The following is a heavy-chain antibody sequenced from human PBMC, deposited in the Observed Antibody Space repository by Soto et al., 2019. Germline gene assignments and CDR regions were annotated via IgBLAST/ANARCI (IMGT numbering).Heavy chain of an antibody. CDR2: IFHSGST. Sequence: SETLSLTCAVSDGSITTSHCWSFVRQPPGKGLEWIGEIFHSGSTSSNPSLKSRVTISVDKSKNQFSLKLSSVTAADTAVYFCARTNGDLISFDYWGQGALVTVSS. CDR1: DGSITTSHC. V-gene: IGHV4-4*02. J-gene: IGHJ4*02. CDR3: ARTNGDLISFDY. D-gene: IGHD4-17*01.